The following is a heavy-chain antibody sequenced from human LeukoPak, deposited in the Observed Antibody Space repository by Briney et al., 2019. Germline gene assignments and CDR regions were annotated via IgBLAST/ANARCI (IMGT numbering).Heavy chain of an antibody. CDR3: ARAGGLGTYYPNWFDP. CDR2: IYTSGST. CDR1: GGSISSDTYS. Sequence: SETLSLICTVSGGSISSDTYSWSWVRQPAGKGLEWIGRIYTSGSTNYNPSLKSRVTISVDTSKNQFSLKLNSVTAADTAFYYCARAGGLGTYYPNWFDPWGQGTLVTVSS. D-gene: IGHD3-10*01. J-gene: IGHJ5*02. V-gene: IGHV4-61*02.